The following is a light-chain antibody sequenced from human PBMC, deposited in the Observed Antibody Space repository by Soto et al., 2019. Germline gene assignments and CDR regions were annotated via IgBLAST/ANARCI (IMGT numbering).Light chain of an antibody. V-gene: IGKV1-27*01. Sequence: DIQMTQSPSSLSASVGDRVTLTCRASQGISNYLAWYQQQPGKVPKLLIYVASTLQSGVPSRFSGSGSGTDFTLTISSLQPEYVATYYCQKYNSAPWTFGQGTKVEIK. CDR2: VAS. CDR1: QGISNY. J-gene: IGKJ1*01. CDR3: QKYNSAPWT.